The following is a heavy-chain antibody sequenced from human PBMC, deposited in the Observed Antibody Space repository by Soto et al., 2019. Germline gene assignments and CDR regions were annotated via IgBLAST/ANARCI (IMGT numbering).Heavy chain of an antibody. CDR3: TRDASRDSSARGWFDP. CDR2: ISSNSAYI. CDR1: GFTFRSFT. J-gene: IGHJ5*02. V-gene: IGHV3-21*01. Sequence: GGSLRLSCAASGFTFRSFTMNWVRQAPGKGLEWVSTISSNSAYIYYTDALRGRFTISRDNAKNSLHLQMNSLRAEDTAVYYCTRDASRDSSARGWFDPWGPGTRLTAPQ. D-gene: IGHD6-13*01.